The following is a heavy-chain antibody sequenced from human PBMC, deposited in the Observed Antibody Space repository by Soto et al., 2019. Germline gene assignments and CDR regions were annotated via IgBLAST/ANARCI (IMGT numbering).Heavy chain of an antibody. Sequence: VGSLRLSCAASGFTFSSYAMSWVRQAPGKGLEWVSAISGSGGSTYYADSVKGRFTISRDNSKNTLYLQMNSLRAEDTAVYYCAKALDYGDYYYGMDVWGQGTTVTVSS. CDR1: GFTFSSYA. CDR2: ISGSGGST. CDR3: AKALDYGDYYYGMDV. D-gene: IGHD4-17*01. V-gene: IGHV3-23*01. J-gene: IGHJ6*02.